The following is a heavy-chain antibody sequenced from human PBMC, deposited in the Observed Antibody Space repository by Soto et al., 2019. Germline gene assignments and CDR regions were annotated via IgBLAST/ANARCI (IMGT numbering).Heavy chain of an antibody. D-gene: IGHD6-6*01. Sequence: ASVKVSCKASGYTFTGYYMHWVRQAPGQGLEWMGWINPNSGGTNYAQKFQGRVTMTRDTSISTAYMELSRLRSDDTAVYYCARVRAARPTYYYGMDVWGQGTTVTVSS. CDR1: GYTFTGYY. CDR3: ARVRAARPTYYYGMDV. CDR2: INPNSGGT. J-gene: IGHJ6*02. V-gene: IGHV1-2*02.